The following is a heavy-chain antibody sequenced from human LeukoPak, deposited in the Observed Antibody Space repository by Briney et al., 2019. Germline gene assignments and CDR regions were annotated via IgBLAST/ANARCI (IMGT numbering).Heavy chain of an antibody. Sequence: GGSLGLSCAASGFTFSTYAMHWVRQAPGKGLEWVAVIWYDGSNKYYADSVKGRFTISRDNSKNTLHLQMNSLRAEDTAVYYCAKDPTGLNFDYWGQGTLVTVSS. V-gene: IGHV3-33*06. D-gene: IGHD2-8*02. CDR2: IWYDGSNK. J-gene: IGHJ4*02. CDR3: AKDPTGLNFDY. CDR1: GFTFSTYA.